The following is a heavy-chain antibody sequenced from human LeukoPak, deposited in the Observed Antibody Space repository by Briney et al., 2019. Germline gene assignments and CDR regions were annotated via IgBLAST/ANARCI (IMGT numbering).Heavy chain of an antibody. CDR2: ISSGGTT. J-gene: IGHJ4*02. V-gene: IGHV3-48*03. D-gene: IGHD1-26*01. CDR1: GLTFSSCE. Sequence: PGGSLRLSCAAAGLTFSSCEMNWVRRTPGEGLEWLSHISSGGTTYYTGSVRGRFTISRDNSKNTLYLQMNSLRAEDTAVYYCAKDPQKWESYFDYWGQGTLVTVSS. CDR3: AKDPQKWESYFDY.